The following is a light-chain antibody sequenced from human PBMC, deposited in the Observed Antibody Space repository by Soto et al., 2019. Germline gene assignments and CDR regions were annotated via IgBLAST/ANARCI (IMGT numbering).Light chain of an antibody. Sequence: QSALTQPASVSGSPGQSITIFCTGTSSDIGAYNYVSWYQQHPGKAPQLMIYDVSVRPSGVSNRFSGSMSGNTASLTISGLQTEDEADYYCSSYTSSNTVLFGGGTKLTVL. CDR3: SSYTSSNTVL. J-gene: IGLJ3*02. CDR2: DVS. CDR1: SSDIGAYNY. V-gene: IGLV2-14*03.